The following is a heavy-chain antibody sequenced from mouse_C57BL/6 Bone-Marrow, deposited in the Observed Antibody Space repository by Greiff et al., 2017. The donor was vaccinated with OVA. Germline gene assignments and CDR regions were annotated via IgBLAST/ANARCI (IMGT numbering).Heavy chain of an antibody. CDR2: IHPNSGST. Sequence: QVQLQQPGAELVKPGASVKLSCKASGYTITSYWMHWVKQRTGQGLEWIGMIHPNSGSTNYNEKFKSKATLTVVKYSTTAYMQLSSLTSEDSAVYFCACARTTVVATYYFDYWGQGTTLTVSS. J-gene: IGHJ2*01. CDR1: GYTITSYW. CDR3: ACARTTVVATYYFDY. D-gene: IGHD1-1*01. V-gene: IGHV1-64*01.